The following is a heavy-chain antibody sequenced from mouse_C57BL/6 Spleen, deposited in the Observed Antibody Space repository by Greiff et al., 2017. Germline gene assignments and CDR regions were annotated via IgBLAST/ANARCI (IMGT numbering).Heavy chain of an antibody. J-gene: IGHJ2*01. CDR1: GYTFTSYW. CDR3: ARGGTQRGRRTTFDY. CDR2: IDPSDSYT. V-gene: IGHV1-69*01. Sequence: QVQLQQPGAELVMPGASVKLSCKASGYTFTSYWMHWVKQRPGQGLEWIGEIDPSDSYTNYNQKFKGKSTLTVDKSSSTAYMQLSSLTSEDSAVYYCARGGTQRGRRTTFDYWGQGTTLTVSS. D-gene: IGHD4-1*02.